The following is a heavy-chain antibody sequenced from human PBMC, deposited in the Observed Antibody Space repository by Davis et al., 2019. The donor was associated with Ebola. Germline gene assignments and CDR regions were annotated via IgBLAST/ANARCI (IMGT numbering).Heavy chain of an antibody. D-gene: IGHD1-7*01. CDR1: GFTFKSYW. Sequence: GESLKISCAASGFTFKSYWMSWVRQAPGKGLEWVANIKQDGSEKYYVDSVKGRFTISRDNAKNSLYLQMNSLRAEDTAVYYCARLELQTKYYYYYYGMDVWGQGTTVTVSS. J-gene: IGHJ6*02. V-gene: IGHV3-7*03. CDR2: IKQDGSEK. CDR3: ARLELQTKYYYYYYGMDV.